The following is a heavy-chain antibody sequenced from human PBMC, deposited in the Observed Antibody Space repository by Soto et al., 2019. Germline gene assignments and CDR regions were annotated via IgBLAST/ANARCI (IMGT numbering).Heavy chain of an antibody. CDR3: AKDQASGQGSFDS. J-gene: IGHJ4*02. V-gene: IGHV3-30*18. CDR1: GFTFNIYG. Sequence: PGGSLRLSCAASGFTFNIYGMHWVRQAPDKGLEWVALISYDGSNQYYADSVKGRFTISRDNSKNTLFLQMNSLRADDTAVYYCAKDQASGQGSFDSWGQGTLVTGLL. CDR2: ISYDGSNQ.